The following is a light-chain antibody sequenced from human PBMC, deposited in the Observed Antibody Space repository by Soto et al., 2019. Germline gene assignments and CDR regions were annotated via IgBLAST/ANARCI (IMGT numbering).Light chain of an antibody. Sequence: EIVLTQSPATLSLSPGERATLSCWASQSVNRYLVWYQQKPGQAPRLLMYDASKRATGIPARFSGSGSGTEFTLTITSLQYEDFEVYYCQHYANWPLTLGGGTKVDIK. CDR1: QSVNRY. J-gene: IGKJ4*01. CDR2: DAS. V-gene: IGKV3-11*01. CDR3: QHYANWPLT.